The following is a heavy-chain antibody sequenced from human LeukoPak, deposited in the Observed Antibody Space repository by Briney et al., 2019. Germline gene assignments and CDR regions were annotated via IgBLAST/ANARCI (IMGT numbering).Heavy chain of an antibody. J-gene: IGHJ6*02. V-gene: IGHV3-43*02. CDR2: IRADGGRT. CDR3: ATWAFYHGLGV. CDR1: GFTLGDYA. Sequence: TGDSLRLFCAPSGFTLGDYAMHWVRQPPGKGLEWVSLIRADGGRTHYADSVNGRFTISRDKSKNSLYVQMNSLSTDDSALYYCATWAFYHGLGVWGQGSSVTVSS. D-gene: IGHD2/OR15-2a*01.